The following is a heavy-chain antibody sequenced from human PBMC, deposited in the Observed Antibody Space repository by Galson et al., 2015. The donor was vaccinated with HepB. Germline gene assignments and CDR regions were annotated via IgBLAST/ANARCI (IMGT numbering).Heavy chain of an antibody. CDR1: GFTFSSYN. J-gene: IGHJ3*01. CDR3: ARDAGYCRSIEASDF. CDR2: ISNGGRTI. D-gene: IGHD2-2*03. V-gene: IGHV3-48*01. Sequence: SLRLSCAASGFTFSSYNMNWVRQAPGKGLEWVSYISNGGRTIDYADSVKGRFAISRDNAKKSLYLQMNSLRAEDTAVYYCARDAGYCRSIEASDFCGQGTMVSPSS.